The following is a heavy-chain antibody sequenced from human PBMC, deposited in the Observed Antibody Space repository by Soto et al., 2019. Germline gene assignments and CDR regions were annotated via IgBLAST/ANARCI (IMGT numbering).Heavy chain of an antibody. D-gene: IGHD7-27*01. CDR2: ISSSSSYI. CDR3: ARDNGNWGSTAFDF. V-gene: IGHV3-21*01. CDR1: GFTFSSYS. Sequence: GGSLRLSCAASGFTFSSYSMNWVRQAPGKGLEWVSSISSSSSYIYYADSVKGRFTISRDNAKNSLYLQMNSLRAEDTAVYYCARDNGNWGSTAFDFWGQGTMVTVSS. J-gene: IGHJ3*01.